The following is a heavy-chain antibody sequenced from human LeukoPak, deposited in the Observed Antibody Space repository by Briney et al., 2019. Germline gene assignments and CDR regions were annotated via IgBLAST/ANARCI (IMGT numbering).Heavy chain of an antibody. Sequence: SETLSLTCTVSGGSISSDFWSWIRQPPGKGLEWIGYISFRGSTNYNPSVRSRVTISIDTSKNQFSLILSSMTAADTAVYYCARVTGDYPKYHYDYWGQGTLVTVSS. V-gene: IGHV4-59*01. CDR2: ISFRGST. J-gene: IGHJ4*02. CDR3: ARVTGDYPKYHYDY. CDR1: GGSISSDF. D-gene: IGHD4-17*01.